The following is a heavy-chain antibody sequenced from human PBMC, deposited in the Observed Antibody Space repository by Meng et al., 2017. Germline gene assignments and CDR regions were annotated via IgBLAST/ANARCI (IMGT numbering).Heavy chain of an antibody. D-gene: IGHD2-15*01. CDR3: ARGPVVAYYFDY. V-gene: IGHV1-8*01. CDR1: GYTFTSYD. CDR2: MNPNSGNT. J-gene: IGHJ4*02. Sequence: ASVKVSCKASGYTFTSYDINWVRQATGQGLEWMGWMNPNSGNTGYAQKFQGRVTMTRNTSISTAYMELSSLRSEDTAVYYCARGPVVAYYFDYWGQGTLVTVSS.